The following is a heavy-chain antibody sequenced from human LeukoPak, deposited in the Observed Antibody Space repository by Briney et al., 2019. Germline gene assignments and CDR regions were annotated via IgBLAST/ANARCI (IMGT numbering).Heavy chain of an antibody. CDR2: IIPIFGTA. J-gene: IGHJ6*02. V-gene: IGHV1-69*13. D-gene: IGHD2-21*02. CDR3: ARAYCGGDCRPYYYYGMDV. Sequence: ASVKVSCKASGGTFSIYAISWVRQAPGQGLEWMGGIIPIFGTANYAQKFQGRVTITADESTSTAYMELSSLRSEDTAVYYCARAYCGGDCRPYYYYGMDVWGQGTTVTVSS. CDR1: GGTFSIYA.